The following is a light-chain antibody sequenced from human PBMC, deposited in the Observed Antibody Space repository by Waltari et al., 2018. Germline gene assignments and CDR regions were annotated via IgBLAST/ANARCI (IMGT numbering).Light chain of an antibody. V-gene: IGKV3-20*01. CDR3: QKYGTLPAT. Sequence: TLSLSPGERATLSCRASQSVSRYLAWYQQKPGQAPRLLIYDASIRASGIPDRFSGSGSGTDFSLTISRLEPEDFAVYYCQKYGTLPATFGQGTKVQMK. CDR1: QSVSRY. CDR2: DAS. J-gene: IGKJ1*01.